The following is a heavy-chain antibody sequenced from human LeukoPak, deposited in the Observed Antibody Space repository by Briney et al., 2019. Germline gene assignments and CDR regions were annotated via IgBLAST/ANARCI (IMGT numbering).Heavy chain of an antibody. CDR3: AREDYGDYEAQP. Sequence: GASVKVSCKASGGTFSSYAISWVRQAPGQGLEWMGGIIPIFGTANYAQKFQGRVTITADESTSTAYMELSSLRSEDTAAYYCAREDYGDYEAQPWGQGTLVTVSS. J-gene: IGHJ5*02. V-gene: IGHV1-69*13. D-gene: IGHD4-17*01. CDR2: IIPIFGTA. CDR1: GGTFSSYA.